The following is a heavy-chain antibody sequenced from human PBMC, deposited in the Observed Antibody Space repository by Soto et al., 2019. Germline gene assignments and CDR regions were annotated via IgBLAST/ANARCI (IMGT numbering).Heavy chain of an antibody. Sequence: GESLKISCAASGFTFSSYAMSWVRQAPGKGLEWVSAISGSGGSTYYADSVKGRFTISRDNSKNTLYLQMNSLRAEDTAVYYCAKWGTTIFGVVIIPPYYYYGMDVWGQGTTVTVSS. J-gene: IGHJ6*02. V-gene: IGHV3-23*01. CDR1: GFTFSSYA. CDR3: AKWGTTIFGVVIIPPYYYYGMDV. CDR2: ISGSGGST. D-gene: IGHD3-3*01.